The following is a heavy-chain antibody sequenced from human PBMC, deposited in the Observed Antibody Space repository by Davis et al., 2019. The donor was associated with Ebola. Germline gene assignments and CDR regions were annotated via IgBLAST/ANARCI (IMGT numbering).Heavy chain of an antibody. CDR3: ARDPYYYDSSGYYP. D-gene: IGHD3-22*01. CDR1: GFTFSSYA. V-gene: IGHV3-64*04. J-gene: IGHJ5*02. CDR2: ISSNGGST. Sequence: GGSLRLSCSASGFTFSSYAMHWVRQAPGKGLEYVSAISSNGGSTYYADSVKGRFTISRDNSKNTLYLQMNSLRAEDTAVYYCARDPYYYDSSGYYPWGQGTLVSVSS.